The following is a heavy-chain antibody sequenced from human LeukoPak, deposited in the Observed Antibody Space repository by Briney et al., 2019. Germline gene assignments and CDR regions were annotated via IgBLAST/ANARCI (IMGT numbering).Heavy chain of an antibody. V-gene: IGHV3-74*03. CDR3: ARASTTVPNLLDY. CDR2: INGDGTST. D-gene: IGHD4-17*01. J-gene: IGHJ4*02. Sequence: GGSLRLSCAASGFTFSSYEINWVRQAPGKGLLWVSRINGDGTSTKYADPVKGRFTISRDNARHTLYLQMNSLRAEDTAVYYCARASTTVPNLLDYWGQGTLVTVSS. CDR1: GFTFSSYE.